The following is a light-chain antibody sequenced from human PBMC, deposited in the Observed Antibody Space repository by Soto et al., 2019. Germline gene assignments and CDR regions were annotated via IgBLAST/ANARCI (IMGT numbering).Light chain of an antibody. CDR1: QRLLHITGETF. V-gene: IGKV2D-29*02. Sequence: DVVMTQSPLSLPVTLGQPASISCKSSQRLLHITGETFLFWYLQKPGQSPQLLIYEVSTRVSGVPDRFSGSGSGTDFTLEISRVETDDVGIYYCMQSTQLPPSFGQGTRLEIK. J-gene: IGKJ5*01. CDR2: EVS. CDR3: MQSTQLPPS.